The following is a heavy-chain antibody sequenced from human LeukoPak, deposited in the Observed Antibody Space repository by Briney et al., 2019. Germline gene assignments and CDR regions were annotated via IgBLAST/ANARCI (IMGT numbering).Heavy chain of an antibody. CDR2: FDPEDGET. V-gene: IGHV1-24*01. J-gene: IGHJ5*02. D-gene: IGHD1-7*01. Sequence: ASVKVSCKVSGYTLTELSMRWVRQAPGKGLEWMGGFDPEDGETIYAQKFQGRVTMTEDTSTDTAYMELSSLRSEDTAVYYCATASTKLELRGFDPWGQGTLVTVSS. CDR3: ATASTKLELRGFDP. CDR1: GYTLTELS.